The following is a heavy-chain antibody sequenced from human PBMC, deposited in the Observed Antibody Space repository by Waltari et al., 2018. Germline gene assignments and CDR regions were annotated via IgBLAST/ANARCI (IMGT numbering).Heavy chain of an antibody. CDR1: GYSISSGYY. CDR2: IYHSGST. Sequence: QVQLQESGPGLVKPSETLSLTCAVSGYSISSGYYWGWIRQPPGQGLEWIGSIYHSGSTYYNPSLKSRVPISVYKAKSQFSLKLSSVTAADTAVDYCARHYYYDSSGYYCLWGYIDYWGQGTLVTVSS. J-gene: IGHJ4*02. V-gene: IGHV4-38-2*01. D-gene: IGHD3-22*01. CDR3: ARHYYYDSSGYYCLWGYIDY.